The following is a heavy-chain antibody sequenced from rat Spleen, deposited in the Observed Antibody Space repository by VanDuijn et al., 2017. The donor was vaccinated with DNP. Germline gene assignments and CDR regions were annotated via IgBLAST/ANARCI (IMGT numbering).Heavy chain of an antibody. V-gene: IGHV5-7*01. Sequence: EVQLVESGGGLVQPGGSLKLSCAASGFTFSDYNMAWVRQTPKKGLEWVATISYDGSRTYYRDSVQGRFTISRDNAKSTLYLHMDSLRSEDTATYYCARHRSDSISMDAWGQGTSVTVSS. CDR2: ISYDGSRT. J-gene: IGHJ4*01. D-gene: IGHD1-2*01. CDR3: ARHRSDSISMDA. CDR1: GFTFSDYN.